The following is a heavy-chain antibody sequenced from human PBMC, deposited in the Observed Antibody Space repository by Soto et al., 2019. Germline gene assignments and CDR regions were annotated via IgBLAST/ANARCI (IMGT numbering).Heavy chain of an antibody. Sequence: GGSLRLSCAASGFTFSSYGMHWVRQAPGKGLEWVAVISYDGSNKYYADSVKGRFTISRDNSKNTLYLQMNSLRAEDTAVYYCAKENGGNAAGYFQHWGQGTLVTVSS. V-gene: IGHV3-30*18. CDR1: GFTFSSYG. CDR3: AKENGGNAAGYFQH. J-gene: IGHJ1*01. CDR2: ISYDGSNK. D-gene: IGHD2-15*01.